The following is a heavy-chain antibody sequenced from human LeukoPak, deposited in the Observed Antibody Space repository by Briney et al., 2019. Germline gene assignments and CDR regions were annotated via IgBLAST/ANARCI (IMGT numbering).Heavy chain of an antibody. D-gene: IGHD3-22*01. CDR3: AKAGSSGYRYYFDY. V-gene: IGHV3-23*01. Sequence: GGSMRLSCGAAEFTFSSYAMSWVRQPPGKGLEWGSAISSSGGLAYYEDSVKSRFTMSRDNSENTLFLQMSSLRADDTALYYSAKAGSSGYRYYFDYWGQGILVTVSS. J-gene: IGHJ4*02. CDR2: ISSSGGLA. CDR1: EFTFSSYA.